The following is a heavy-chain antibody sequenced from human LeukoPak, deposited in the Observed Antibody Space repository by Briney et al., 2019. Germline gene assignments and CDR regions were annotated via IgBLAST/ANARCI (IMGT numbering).Heavy chain of an antibody. D-gene: IGHD4-17*01. CDR3: AKDGGYGDSYFDY. V-gene: IGHV3-30*18. Sequence: GGSLRLSCAASGFTFSSYAMSWVRQAPGKGLEWVAVISYDGSNKYYADSVKGRFTISRDNSKNTLFLQMNSLRAEDTAVYYCAKDGGYGDSYFDYWGQGTLVTVSS. CDR2: ISYDGSNK. J-gene: IGHJ4*02. CDR1: GFTFSSYA.